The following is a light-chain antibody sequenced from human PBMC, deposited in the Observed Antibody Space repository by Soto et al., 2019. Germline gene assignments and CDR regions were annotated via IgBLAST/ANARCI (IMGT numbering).Light chain of an antibody. Sequence: EIVMTQSPATLSVSPGERATLSCRASQSVSSNLAWYQQKPGQAPRLLIYGASTRATVFPARFSGSGSGTEFTLTISSLQYEDFAVYYCQQYNNCPPTFGQGTRLEIK. CDR3: QQYNNCPPT. CDR2: GAS. J-gene: IGKJ5*01. V-gene: IGKV3-15*01. CDR1: QSVSSN.